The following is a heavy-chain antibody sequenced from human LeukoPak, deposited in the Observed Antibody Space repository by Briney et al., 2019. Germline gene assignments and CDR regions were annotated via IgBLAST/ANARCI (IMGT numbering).Heavy chain of an antibody. CDR2: INPNSGGT. Sequence: ASVKVSCKASGYTFTGYYMHWVRQAPEQGLEWMGWINPNSGGTNYAQKFQGRVTMTRDTSISTAYMDLSRLRSDDTAVYYCARDACTNGVCYSSFDYWGQGTLVTVSS. V-gene: IGHV1-2*02. CDR3: ARDACTNGVCYSSFDY. J-gene: IGHJ4*02. D-gene: IGHD2-8*01. CDR1: GYTFTGYY.